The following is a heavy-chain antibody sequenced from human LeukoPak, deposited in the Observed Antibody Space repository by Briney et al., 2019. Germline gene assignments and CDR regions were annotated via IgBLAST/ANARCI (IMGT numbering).Heavy chain of an antibody. V-gene: IGHV3-30-3*01. J-gene: IGHJ4*02. Sequence: GRSLRLSCAASGFTFSSYAMHWVRQAPGKGLEWVAVISYDGSNKYYADSVKGRFTISRDNSKNTLYLQMNSLRAEDTAVYYCAKDGSSGWTPYYFDYWGQGTLVTVSS. CDR2: ISYDGSNK. CDR1: GFTFSSYA. D-gene: IGHD6-19*01. CDR3: AKDGSSGWTPYYFDY.